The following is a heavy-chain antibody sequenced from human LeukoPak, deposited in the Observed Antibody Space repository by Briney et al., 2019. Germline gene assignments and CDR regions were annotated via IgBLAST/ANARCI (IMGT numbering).Heavy chain of an antibody. CDR2: IYYSGST. CDR1: GGSISSYY. D-gene: IGHD5-12*01. J-gene: IGHJ3*02. V-gene: IGHV4-59*01. Sequence: SETLSLTCTVSGGSISSYYWSWIRQPPGKGLEWVGYIYYSGSTNYNPSLKSRVTISVDTSKNKFSLKLSSVTAADTAVYYCARDLGGATIEADAFDIWGQGTMVTVSS. CDR3: ARDLGGATIEADAFDI.